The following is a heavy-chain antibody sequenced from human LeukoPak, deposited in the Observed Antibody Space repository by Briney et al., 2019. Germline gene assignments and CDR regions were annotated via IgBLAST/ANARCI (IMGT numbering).Heavy chain of an antibody. Sequence: SVKVSCKASRRTFSSYVISSLRQSPGHGLEWMGRIIPILGKANAAQKCQGRIAITAAKSTSTAYMEVNSMKSEYTAVYCCAGERVEMATITEYYYYGMDVWGQGTTVTVSS. CDR2: IIPILGKA. V-gene: IGHV1-69*04. CDR3: AGERVEMATITEYYYYGMDV. J-gene: IGHJ6*02. D-gene: IGHD5-24*01. CDR1: RRTFSSYV.